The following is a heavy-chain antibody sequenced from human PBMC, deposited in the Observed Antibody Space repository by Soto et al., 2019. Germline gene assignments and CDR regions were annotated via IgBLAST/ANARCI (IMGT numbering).Heavy chain of an antibody. D-gene: IGHD3-10*01. J-gene: IGHJ6*02. V-gene: IGHV4-39*01. CDR2: IYYSGST. Sequence: PSETLSLTCTVSGGSISSSSYYWGWIRQPPGKGLEWIGSIYYSGSTYYNPSLKSRVTISVDTSKNQFSLKLSSVTAADTAVYYCARSSDYYYYGTDVWGQGTTVTVSS. CDR1: GGSISSSSYY. CDR3: ARSSDYYYYGTDV.